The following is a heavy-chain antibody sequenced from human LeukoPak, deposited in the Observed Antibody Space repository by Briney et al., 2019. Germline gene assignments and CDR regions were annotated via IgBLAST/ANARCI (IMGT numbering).Heavy chain of an antibody. D-gene: IGHD3-22*01. CDR1: GFTFSSYG. CDR3: AKDRGRDSSGFYLHFDY. CDR2: IRYDGNSN. Sequence: GGSLGLSCAASGFTFSSYGMHWVRQAPGKGLEWVSFIRYDGNSNYYVGSVKGRFTISRDNSKNTLYLQMNSLRAEDTAVYYCAKDRGRDSSGFYLHFDYWGQGALVTVSS. V-gene: IGHV3-30*02. J-gene: IGHJ4*02.